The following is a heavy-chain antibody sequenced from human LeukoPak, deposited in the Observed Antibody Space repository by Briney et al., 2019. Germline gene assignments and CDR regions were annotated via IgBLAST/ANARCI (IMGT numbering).Heavy chain of an antibody. CDR2: ISSDGSNK. Sequence: HPGGSLRLSCAASGFTFNNYPLDWVRQAPGKGLEWVAVISSDGSNKYYADSVKGRFTISRDNSKNTLYLQMNSLRADDTAVYYCAREGLAEAFDIWGQGTMVTVSS. J-gene: IGHJ3*02. CDR3: AREGLAEAFDI. V-gene: IGHV3-30*04. CDR1: GFTFNNYP.